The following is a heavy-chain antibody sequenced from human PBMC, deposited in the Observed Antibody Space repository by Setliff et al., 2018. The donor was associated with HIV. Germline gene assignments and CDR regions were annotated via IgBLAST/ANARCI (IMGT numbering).Heavy chain of an antibody. J-gene: IGHJ5*02. CDR3: VRDRIEGRTVCDT. D-gene: IGHD2-8*02. CDR1: GFSFESHW. Sequence: GGSLRLSCAASGFSFESHWMHWVRQSPGKGLVWISRISGDGTRTAYADSAKGRFTISRDNAANTLYLQVDGLRGEDSAVYYCVRDRIEGRTVCDTWGLGTLVTVSS. V-gene: IGHV3-74*01. CDR2: ISGDGTRT.